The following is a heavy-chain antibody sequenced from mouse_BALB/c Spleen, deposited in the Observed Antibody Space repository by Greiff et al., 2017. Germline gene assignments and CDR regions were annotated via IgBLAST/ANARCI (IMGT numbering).Heavy chain of an antibody. CDR2: INPYNDGT. V-gene: IGHV1-14*01. CDR3: AGYRYDVAWFAY. CDR1: GYTFTSYV. Sequence: EVQLQQSGPELVKTGASVKISCKASGYTFTSYVMHWVKQKPGQGLEWIGYINPYNDGTKYNEKFKGKATLTSDKSSSTAYMELSSLTSEDSAVYYCAGYRYDVAWFAYWGQGTLVTVSA. J-gene: IGHJ3*01. D-gene: IGHD2-14*01.